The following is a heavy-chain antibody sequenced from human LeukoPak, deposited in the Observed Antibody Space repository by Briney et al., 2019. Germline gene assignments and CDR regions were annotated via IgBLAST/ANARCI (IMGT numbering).Heavy chain of an antibody. CDR1: GFTFSSYA. V-gene: IGHV3-30-3*01. Sequence: GGSLRLSCAASGFTFSSYAMHWIRQAPGKGLEWVAVISYDGSNKYYADSVKGRFTISRDNSKNTLYLQMNSLRAEDTAVYYCARDSRWDAFDIWGQGTMVTVSS. CDR2: ISYDGSNK. CDR3: ARDSRWDAFDI. J-gene: IGHJ3*02. D-gene: IGHD6-13*01.